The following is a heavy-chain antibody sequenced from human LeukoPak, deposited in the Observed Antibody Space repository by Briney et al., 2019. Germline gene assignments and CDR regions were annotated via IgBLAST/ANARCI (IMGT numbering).Heavy chain of an antibody. D-gene: IGHD6-19*01. CDR1: GGSFSGYY. Sequence: SETLSLTCAVYGGSFSGYYWSWIRQPPGKGLEWIGEINHSGSTNYNPSLKSRVTISVDTSKNQFSLKLSSVTAADTAVYYCARRYSSGWYFGAFDIWGQGTMVTVSS. V-gene: IGHV4-34*01. CDR2: INHSGST. J-gene: IGHJ3*02. CDR3: ARRYSSGWYFGAFDI.